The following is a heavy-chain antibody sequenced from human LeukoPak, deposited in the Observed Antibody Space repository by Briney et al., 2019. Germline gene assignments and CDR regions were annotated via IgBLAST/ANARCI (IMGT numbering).Heavy chain of an antibody. V-gene: IGHV3-64*01. CDR2: ISSNGGST. J-gene: IGHJ4*02. CDR3: ARRSASYRGSFDY. Sequence: AESLSLSCAASGFTFSSYAMHWVRQAPGKGLEYVSAISSNGGSTYYANSVKGRFTISRDNSKNTLYLQMGSLRAEDMAVYYCARRSASYRGSFDYWGQGTLVTVPS. D-gene: IGHD1-26*01. CDR1: GFTFSSYA.